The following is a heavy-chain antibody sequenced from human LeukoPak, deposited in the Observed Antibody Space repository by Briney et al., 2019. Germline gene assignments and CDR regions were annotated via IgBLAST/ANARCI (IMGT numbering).Heavy chain of an antibody. Sequence: ASVKVSCKAPDYTFSTYGITWVRQAPGQGLEWMGWISAYNGNTNYEQKLQGRATMTTDTSTSTAYLELKSLRSDDTAVYYCARASGSYCSSTSCNDAFDIWGQGTMVTVS. CDR1: DYTFSTYG. D-gene: IGHD2-2*01. CDR2: ISAYNGNT. J-gene: IGHJ3*02. V-gene: IGHV1-18*01. CDR3: ARASGSYCSSTSCNDAFDI.